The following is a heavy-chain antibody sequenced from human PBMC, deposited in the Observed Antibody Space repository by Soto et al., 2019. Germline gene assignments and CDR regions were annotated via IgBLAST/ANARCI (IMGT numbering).Heavy chain of an antibody. J-gene: IGHJ2*01. CDR1: GVTFTSYA. V-gene: IGHV3-30-3*01. CDR2: ISYDGSNK. CDR3: ARDPLWGTAMVLWYFDL. D-gene: IGHD5-18*01. Sequence: QVQLVESGGGVVQPGRSLRFSCAASGVTFTSYAMHWVRQAPGKGLEWVAVISYDGSNKYYADSVKGRFTISRDNSKNTLYLQMNSLRAEDTAVYYCARDPLWGTAMVLWYFDLWGRGTLVTVSS.